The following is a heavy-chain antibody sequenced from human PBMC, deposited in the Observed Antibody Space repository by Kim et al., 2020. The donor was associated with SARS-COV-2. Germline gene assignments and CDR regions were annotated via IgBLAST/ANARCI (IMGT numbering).Heavy chain of an antibody. Sequence: WGSLRLSCAASGFTFSNYGMRWIRQAPGKGLEWVSSISDSGGGTYYADSVKGRFTISRDNSKNTLYLQMNSLRAEDTALYYCAKISGDAVTTKALHSWGQGTLVTVSS. J-gene: IGHJ4*02. CDR3: AKISGDAVTTKALHS. CDR1: GFTFSNYG. CDR2: ISDSGGGT. D-gene: IGHD4-17*01. V-gene: IGHV3-23*01.